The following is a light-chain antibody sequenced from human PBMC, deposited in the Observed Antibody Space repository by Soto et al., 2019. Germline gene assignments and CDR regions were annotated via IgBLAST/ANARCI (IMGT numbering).Light chain of an antibody. CDR3: QQYSGPWT. CDR2: KAS. Sequence: DIQMTQSPSTLSASVGDRVTITCRASQSISRWLAWYQQKPEKAPTLLLYKASSLETGVPSRFSSSGSGKDFTITISSLQADDVANYYCQQYSGPWTFGQGTKVEIK. V-gene: IGKV1-5*03. J-gene: IGKJ1*01. CDR1: QSISRW.